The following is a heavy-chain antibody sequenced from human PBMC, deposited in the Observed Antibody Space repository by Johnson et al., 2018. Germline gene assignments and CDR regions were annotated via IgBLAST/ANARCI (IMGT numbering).Heavy chain of an antibody. J-gene: IGHJ6*02. Sequence: QDRLGQAGGGVVEPEKSLRLSCAASGFPFSAFGLNWVRQAPGKGLAWVAVIWFDGSYKDYADSVKGRFTISRNNSNNTLYLQVNTQRAEDSAVYRLWKHYYYFGLDVWGQGTTVTVSS. V-gene: IGHV3-33*01. CDR2: IWFDGSYK. CDR3: WKHYYYFGLDV. D-gene: IGHD1-1*01. CDR1: GFPFSAFG.